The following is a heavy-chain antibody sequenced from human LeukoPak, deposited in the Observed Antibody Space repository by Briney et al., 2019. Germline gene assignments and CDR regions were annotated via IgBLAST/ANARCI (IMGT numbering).Heavy chain of an antibody. D-gene: IGHD3-9*01. J-gene: IGHJ4*02. CDR1: GFTFSGYA. V-gene: IGHV3-23*01. Sequence: GGSLRLSCAASGFTFSGYAMNWVRQSPGKGLEWVSVISGGGGSTYYADSVKGRFTISRDNSKNTLYLQMNSLRADDTAVYYCAKFYDISTGYSDYWGQGTLVTVSS. CDR2: ISGGGGST. CDR3: AKFYDISTGYSDY.